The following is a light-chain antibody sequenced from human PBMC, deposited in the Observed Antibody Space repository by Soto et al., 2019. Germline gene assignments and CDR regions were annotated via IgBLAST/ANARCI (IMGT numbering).Light chain of an antibody. V-gene: IGLV2-14*01. CDR1: SSDVGGYDY. J-gene: IGLJ1*01. CDR2: EVT. Sequence: QSVLTQPASVSGSPGQSSAISCTGTSSDVGGYDYVSWYQQHPDKAPKLMIYEVTKRPSGVSNRFSGSKSGNTASLTISGLQPEDEADYYCSSHTSASTRVFGSGTKVTVL. CDR3: SSHTSASTRV.